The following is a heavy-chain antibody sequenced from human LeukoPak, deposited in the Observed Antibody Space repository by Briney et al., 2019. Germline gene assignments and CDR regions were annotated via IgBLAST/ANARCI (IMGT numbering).Heavy chain of an antibody. CDR2: IYYSGST. CDR1: GGSISSGGYY. J-gene: IGHJ4*02. V-gene: IGHV4-31*03. Sequence: SETLSLTCTVSGGSISSGGYYWRWIRQHPGKGLEWIGYIYYSGSTYYNPSLKSRVTLSVDTSKNQFSLKLSSVTAADTAVYYCARAAKWEPPFFDYWGQGTLVTVSS. CDR3: ARAAKWEPPFFDY. D-gene: IGHD1-26*01.